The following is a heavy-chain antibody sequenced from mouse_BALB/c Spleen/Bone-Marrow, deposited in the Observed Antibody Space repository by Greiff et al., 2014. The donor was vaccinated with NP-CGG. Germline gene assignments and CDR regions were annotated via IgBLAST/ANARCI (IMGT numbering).Heavy chain of an antibody. D-gene: IGHD1-1*01. J-gene: IGHJ4*01. CDR3: PRHYYSTPYYAMDY. CDR1: GYTFTNYY. CDR2: INPSNGGT. Sequence: QVHVKQSGAELVKPGASVKLSCKASGYTFTNYYIYWVKQRPGQGLEWIGGINPSNGGTKFNEKFKNKATLTIDKSSSTAYVQLSSLTSEDSAVYYCPRHYYSTPYYAMDYWGQGTSVTVSS. V-gene: IGHV1S81*02.